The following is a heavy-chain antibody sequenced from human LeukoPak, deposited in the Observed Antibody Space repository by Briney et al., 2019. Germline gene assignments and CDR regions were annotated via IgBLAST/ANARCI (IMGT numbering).Heavy chain of an antibody. Sequence: GGSLILSCAASGFSFSSNGMDWVRQAPGKGLEWVAFTRYDGSNKYYADSVKGRFTISRDNAKNTLYLQMNSLRAEDTAVYYCAKPSYDSSGYYFVPFDYWGQGTLVTVSS. CDR1: GFSFSSNG. CDR2: TRYDGSNK. J-gene: IGHJ4*02. D-gene: IGHD3-22*01. V-gene: IGHV3-30*02. CDR3: AKPSYDSSGYYFVPFDY.